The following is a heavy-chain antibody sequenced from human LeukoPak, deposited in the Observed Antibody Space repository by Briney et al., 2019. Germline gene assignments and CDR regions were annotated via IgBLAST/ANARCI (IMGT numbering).Heavy chain of an antibody. J-gene: IGHJ5*02. CDR2: IIPIFGTA. D-gene: IGHD2-2*01. Sequence: SVKVSCKASGGTFSSYAISWVRQAPGQGLEWMGGIIPIFGTANYAQKLQGRVTITTDESTSTAYMELSSLRSEDTAVYYCARSPCSSTSCPKKNWFDPWGQGTLVTVSS. V-gene: IGHV1-69*05. CDR1: GGTFSSYA. CDR3: ARSPCSSTSCPKKNWFDP.